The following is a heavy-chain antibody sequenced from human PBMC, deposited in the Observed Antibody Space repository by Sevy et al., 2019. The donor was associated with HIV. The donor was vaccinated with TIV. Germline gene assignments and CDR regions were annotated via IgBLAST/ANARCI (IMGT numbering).Heavy chain of an antibody. CDR3: AREWLRPNYGDYGGFTS. CDR2: ISSSGSTI. D-gene: IGHD4-17*01. CDR1: GFTFSDYY. Sequence: GSLRLSCAASGFTFSDYYMSWIRQAPGKGLEWVSYISSSGSTIYYADSVKGRFTISRDNAKNALYLQMNSLRAEDTAVYYCAREWLRPNYGDYGGFTSWGQGTLVTVSS. V-gene: IGHV3-11*01. J-gene: IGHJ1*01.